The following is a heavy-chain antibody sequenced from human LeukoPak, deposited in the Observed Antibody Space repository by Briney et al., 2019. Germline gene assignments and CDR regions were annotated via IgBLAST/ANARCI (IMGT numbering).Heavy chain of an antibody. D-gene: IGHD3-10*01. CDR2: IIPIFGTE. J-gene: IGHJ4*02. V-gene: IGHV1-69*05. Sequence: GSSVKVSSKASGGPFSSYAISWVRQAPGQGLEWRGRIIPIFGTENYAQKFQGRVTTTTDESTRTAYMELSSLRSEDTAVHYCASDSMVRGVTGYWGQGTLVTVSS. CDR3: ASDSMVRGVTGY. CDR1: GGPFSSYA.